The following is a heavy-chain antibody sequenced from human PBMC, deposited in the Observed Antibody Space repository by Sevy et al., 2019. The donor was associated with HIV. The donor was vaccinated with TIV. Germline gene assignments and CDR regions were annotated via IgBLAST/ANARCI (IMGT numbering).Heavy chain of an antibody. CDR2: ISKDGTNK. Sequence: GGCLRLSCSASGFNISPYTLHWVRQTPGKGLQWLAVISKDGTNKDYADFVKGRFSLSRDSSKNTLYLQMSNLRPEDTAVYYCAKEGYYYDSHAADWFDPWGQGTLVTVSS. D-gene: IGHD3-22*01. V-gene: IGHV3-30*04. J-gene: IGHJ5*02. CDR1: GFNISPYT. CDR3: AKEGYYYDSHAADWFDP.